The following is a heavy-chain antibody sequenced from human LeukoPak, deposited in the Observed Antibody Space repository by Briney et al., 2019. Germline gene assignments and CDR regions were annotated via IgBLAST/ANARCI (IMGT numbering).Heavy chain of an antibody. CDR1: GFNFRDYT. V-gene: IGHV3-43*01. CDR3: ARDSGRYSSSWYSMDY. J-gene: IGHJ4*02. D-gene: IGHD6-13*01. CDR2: ISWDGGST. Sequence: PGGSLRLSCAASGFNFRDYTMHGVRQVPGQGLEWVAVISWDGGSTYYVDSVKGRFTISRDNAKNSLYLQMNSLRAEDTAVYYCARDSGRYSSSWYSMDYWGQGTLVTVSS.